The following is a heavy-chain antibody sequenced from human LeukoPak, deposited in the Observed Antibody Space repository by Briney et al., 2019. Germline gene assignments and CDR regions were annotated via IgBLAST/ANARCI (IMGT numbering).Heavy chain of an antibody. V-gene: IGHV4-31*03. CDR2: IYYSGST. CDR1: GGSISSGGYY. CDR3: ARAQTTSDAFDI. J-gene: IGHJ3*02. D-gene: IGHD4-17*01. Sequence: SETLSLTCTVSGGSISSGGYYWSWIRQHPGKGLELIGYIYYSGSTYYNPSLKSRVTISVDTSKNQFSLKLSSVTAADTAVYYCARAQTTSDAFDIWGQGQWSPSLQ.